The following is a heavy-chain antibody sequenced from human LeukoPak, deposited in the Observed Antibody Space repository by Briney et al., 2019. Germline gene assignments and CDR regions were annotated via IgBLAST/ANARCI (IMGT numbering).Heavy chain of an antibody. CDR1: GYSLTNHY. V-gene: IGHV4-34*12. CDR3: ARGPAAVHP. J-gene: IGHJ5*02. Sequence: SETLSLTCAVPGYSLTNHYWIWIRQPPGKGLEGIGEILHTGSTNYNPSFKSRVSISIDTSKNQFFLRLTSVTAADTAVYYCARGPAAVHPWGQGTLVTVSS. CDR2: ILHTGST. D-gene: IGHD6-13*01.